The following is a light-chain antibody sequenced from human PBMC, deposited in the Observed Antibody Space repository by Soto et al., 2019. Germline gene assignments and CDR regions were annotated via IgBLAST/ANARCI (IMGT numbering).Light chain of an antibody. CDR2: DAS. CDR3: QQRSNWLT. Sequence: EIVLTQSPATLSLSPGERATLSCRASQFVTNNVAWYQQKPGEAPRLLIYDASNRATGIPARFSGSGSGTDFTLTISSLEPEDFAVYYCQQRSNWLTFGGGTKVEIK. J-gene: IGKJ4*01. V-gene: IGKV3-11*01. CDR1: QFVTNN.